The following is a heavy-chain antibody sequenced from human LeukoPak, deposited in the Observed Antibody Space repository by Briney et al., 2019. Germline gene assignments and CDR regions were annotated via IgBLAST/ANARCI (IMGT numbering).Heavy chain of an antibody. CDR2: TSYDGSNK. CDR1: GFTFSSYA. D-gene: IGHD5-12*01. Sequence: PGRSLRLSCAASGFTFSSYAMHWVRQAPGKGLEWVAVTSYDGSNKYYADSVKGRFTISRDNSKNTLYLQMNSLRAEDTAVYYCARDGIVAAFDYWGQGTLVTVSS. V-gene: IGHV3-30*04. J-gene: IGHJ4*02. CDR3: ARDGIVAAFDY.